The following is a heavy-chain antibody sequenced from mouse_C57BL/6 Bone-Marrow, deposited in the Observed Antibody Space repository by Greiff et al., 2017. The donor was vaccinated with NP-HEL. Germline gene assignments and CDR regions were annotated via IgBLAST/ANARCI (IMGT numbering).Heavy chain of an antibody. CDR3: ARGDDYDPGGFAY. Sequence: QVQLQQSGAELVRPGTSVKLSCKASGYTFTNYGIGWAKQRPGQGLEWIGEIYPGGGYTNYNEKFKGKATLTADKSSSTAYMQFSSLTSEDSAIYYCARGDDYDPGGFAYWGQGTLVTVSA. V-gene: IGHV1-63*01. CDR1: GYTFTNYG. CDR2: IYPGGGYT. D-gene: IGHD2-4*01. J-gene: IGHJ3*01.